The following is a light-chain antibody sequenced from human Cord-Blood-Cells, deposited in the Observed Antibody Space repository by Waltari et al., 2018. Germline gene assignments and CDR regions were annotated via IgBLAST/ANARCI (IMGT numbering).Light chain of an antibody. J-gene: IGLJ1*01. CDR1: SSDVGGYHY. CDR3: SSYTSSSTYV. CDR2: EVS. V-gene: IGLV2-14*01. Sequence: QSAPTQPASVSGSPGQSITISCPGTSSDVGGYHYVSWYQQHPGKAPKLMIYEVSNRPSGVSNRFSGSKSGNTASLTISGLQAEDEADYYCSSYTSSSTYVFGTGTKVTVL.